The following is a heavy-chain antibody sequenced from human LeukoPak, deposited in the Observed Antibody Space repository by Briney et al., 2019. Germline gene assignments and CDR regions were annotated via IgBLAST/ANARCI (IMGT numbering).Heavy chain of an antibody. CDR1: GFTFSSYA. V-gene: IGHV3-23*01. CDR3: ARAYADSGDYEAY. Sequence: GGSLRLSRAASGFTFSSYAMSWVRQAPGKGLEWVSAIGGSGSRRYHADSVKGRFTISRDNSRNTLYLQMNSLRAEDTAVYYCARAYADSGDYEAYWGQGTLVTVSS. D-gene: IGHD4-17*01. CDR2: IGGSGSRR. J-gene: IGHJ4*02.